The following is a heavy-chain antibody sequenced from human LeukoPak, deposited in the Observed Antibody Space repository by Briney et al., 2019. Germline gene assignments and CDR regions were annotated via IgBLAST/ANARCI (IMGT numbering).Heavy chain of an antibody. CDR2: ISWNSGSV. V-gene: IGHV3-9*01. CDR1: GFIFDDYA. J-gene: IGHJ3*02. Sequence: PGGSLRLSCAASGFIFDDYAMHWVRQAPGKGLEWVSGISWNSGSVGYADSVKGRFTISRDNAKNSLYLQMSSLRAEDTALYYCAKGFSSSGGAFDIWGQGTMVTVSS. D-gene: IGHD6-13*01. CDR3: AKGFSSSGGAFDI.